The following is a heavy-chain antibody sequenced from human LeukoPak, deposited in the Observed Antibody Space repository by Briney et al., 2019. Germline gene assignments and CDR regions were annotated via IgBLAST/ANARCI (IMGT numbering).Heavy chain of an antibody. CDR1: GYTFTGYY. V-gene: IGHV1-2*02. CDR3: ARDRFYGGKRLDY. Sequence: ASVTVSCKASGYTFTGYYMHWVRQAPGQGLEWMGWINPNSGGTNYAQKFQGRVTMTRDTSISTAYMELSRLRSDDTAVYYCARDRFYGGKRLDYWGQGTLVTVSS. D-gene: IGHD4-23*01. J-gene: IGHJ4*02. CDR2: INPNSGGT.